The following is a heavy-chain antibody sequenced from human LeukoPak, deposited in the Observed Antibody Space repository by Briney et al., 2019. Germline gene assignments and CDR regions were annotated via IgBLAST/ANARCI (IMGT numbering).Heavy chain of an antibody. CDR3: ARRSSAGESFDY. Sequence: GGSLRLSCAASGFTFSSYGMSWVRQAPGKGLEWVSAISSSGGSTYYADSVKGRFTISRDNSKNTLYLQTNSLRAEDTAVYYCARRSSAGESFDYWGQGTLVTVSS. J-gene: IGHJ4*02. D-gene: IGHD3-10*01. CDR1: GFTFSSYG. CDR2: ISSSGGST. V-gene: IGHV3-23*01.